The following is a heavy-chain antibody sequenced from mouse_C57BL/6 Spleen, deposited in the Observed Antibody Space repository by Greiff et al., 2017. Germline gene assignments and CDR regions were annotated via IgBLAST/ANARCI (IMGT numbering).Heavy chain of an antibody. D-gene: IGHD2-12*01. Sequence: VKVVESGAELARPGASVKLSCKASGYTFTSYGISWVKQRTGQGLEWIGEIYPRSGNTYYNEKFKGKATLTADKSSSTAYMELRSLTSEDSAVYFCASYSPYAMDYWGQGTSVTVSS. CDR1: GYTFTSYG. CDR3: ASYSPYAMDY. V-gene: IGHV1-81*01. J-gene: IGHJ4*01. CDR2: IYPRSGNT.